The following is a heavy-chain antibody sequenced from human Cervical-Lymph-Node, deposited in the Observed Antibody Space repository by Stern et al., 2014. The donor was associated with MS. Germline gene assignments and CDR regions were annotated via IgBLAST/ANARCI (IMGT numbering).Heavy chain of an antibody. J-gene: IGHJ1*01. CDR1: GFTFSSSG. D-gene: IGHD4-23*01. V-gene: IGHV3-33*01. Sequence: VQLVQSGGGVVQPGRSLRLSCAASGFTFSSSGMHWVRRAPGKGLEWLAIIWDDGRNRYYADSVKGRFTISRDNSKNTLYLQMNSLRADDTAVYYCAREGGNTAEYFQHWGQGTLVTVSS. CDR2: IWDDGRNR. CDR3: AREGGNTAEYFQH.